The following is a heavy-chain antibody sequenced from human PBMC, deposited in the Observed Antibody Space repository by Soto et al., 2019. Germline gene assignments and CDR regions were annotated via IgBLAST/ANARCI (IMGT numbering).Heavy chain of an antibody. CDR1: GGSFSGYY. V-gene: IGHV4-34*01. J-gene: IGHJ4*02. CDR3: ARGCGRIFDY. Sequence: QVQLQQWGAGLLKPSETLSLTCAVYGGSFSGYYWNWIRQPPGKGLEWIGEINHSGSTNYNPSLKSRVTISVDTSKTQFSLQLSSVTAADTAVYYCARGCGRIFDYWGQGTLVTVSS. D-gene: IGHD2-21*01. CDR2: INHSGST.